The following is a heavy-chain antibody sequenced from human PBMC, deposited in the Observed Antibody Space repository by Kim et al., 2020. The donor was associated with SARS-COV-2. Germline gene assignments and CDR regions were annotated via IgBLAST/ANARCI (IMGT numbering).Heavy chain of an antibody. CDR3: ARGAYGDVSFDY. D-gene: IGHD4-17*01. J-gene: IGHJ4*02. Sequence: KYGPKVQGMVVMTTDTSTNTAYMELWSLRSDDTAMYYCARGAYGDVSFDYWGQGTLVTVSS. V-gene: IGHV1-18*01.